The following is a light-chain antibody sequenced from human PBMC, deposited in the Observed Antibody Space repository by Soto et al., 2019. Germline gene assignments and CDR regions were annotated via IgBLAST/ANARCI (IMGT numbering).Light chain of an antibody. CDR1: QSVSSSY. V-gene: IGKV3-20*01. CDR3: QQYGSSSLT. J-gene: IGKJ4*01. Sequence: EIVFTQSPVTLSLSPGERATLSCRASQSVSSSYLAWYQQKPGQAPRLLISGASSRATGIPDRFSGSGSGTDFTLTISRLEPEDFAVYYCQQYGSSSLTFGGGTKVDIK. CDR2: GAS.